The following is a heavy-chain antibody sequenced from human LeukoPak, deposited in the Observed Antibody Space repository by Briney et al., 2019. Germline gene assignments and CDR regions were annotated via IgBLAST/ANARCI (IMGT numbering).Heavy chain of an antibody. J-gene: IGHJ6*02. CDR2: IKSKTDGGTK. V-gene: IGHV3-15*01. D-gene: IGHD3-10*01. Sequence: GGSLRLSCAASGFTFSNAWMSWVRQAPGKGLEWVGRIKSKTDGGTKDYAAPVKGRFTISRDDSKNTLYLQMNSLKTEDTAVYYWLVGFGESNYGIDVWGQGTTVTVSS. CDR1: GFTFSNAW. CDR3: LVGFGESNYGIDV.